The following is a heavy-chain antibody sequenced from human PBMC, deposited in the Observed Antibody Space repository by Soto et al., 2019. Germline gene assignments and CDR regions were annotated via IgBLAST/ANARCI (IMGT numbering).Heavy chain of an antibody. Sequence: ASVKVSCKASGYSFSSYGISWVRQAPGQGLEWMGWISAYSGNTNYAQKLQGRVTMTTDTSTNTAYMEVRSLRSDDTAVYYCARDRSAMILSYWGQGTLVTVSS. D-gene: IGHD2-2*01. CDR1: GYSFSSYG. V-gene: IGHV1-18*04. J-gene: IGHJ4*02. CDR2: ISAYSGNT. CDR3: ARDRSAMILSY.